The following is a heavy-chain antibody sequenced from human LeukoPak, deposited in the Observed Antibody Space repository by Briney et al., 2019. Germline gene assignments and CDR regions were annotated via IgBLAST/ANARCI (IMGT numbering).Heavy chain of an antibody. V-gene: IGHV4-4*07. Sequence: PGGSLRLSCAASGFTFSSYAMSWVRQPPGKGLEWIGRIYSTGSTSYNPSLKSRVTMSVDTSKNQFSLRLSSVTAADTAMYYCARDRGGSAYSFDYWGQGTLVTVSS. CDR1: GFTFSSYA. CDR2: IYSTGST. CDR3: ARDRGGSAYSFDY. J-gene: IGHJ4*02. D-gene: IGHD3-22*01.